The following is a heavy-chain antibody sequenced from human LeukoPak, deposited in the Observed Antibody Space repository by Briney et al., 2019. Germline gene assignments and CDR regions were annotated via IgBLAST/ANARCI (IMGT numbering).Heavy chain of an antibody. D-gene: IGHD5-18*01. J-gene: IGHJ6*02. Sequence: ASVKVSCKVSGYTLTELSMHWVRQAPGKGLEWMGGFDPEDGETIYAQKFQGRVTMTEDTSTDTAYMELSSLRSEDTAVYYCAAGRIEYSYGYSNRDYYGMDVWGQGTTVTVSS. CDR1: GYTLTELS. CDR2: FDPEDGET. CDR3: AAGRIEYSYGYSNRDYYGMDV. V-gene: IGHV1-24*01.